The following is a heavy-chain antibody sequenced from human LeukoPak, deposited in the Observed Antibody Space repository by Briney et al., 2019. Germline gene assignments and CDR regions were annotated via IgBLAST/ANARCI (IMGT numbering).Heavy chain of an antibody. V-gene: IGHV4-34*01. Sequence: SETLSLTCAVYGGSFSGYYWSWIRQPPGKGLEWIGEINHSGSTNYNPSLKSRVTISVDTSKNQFSLKLSSVTAADTAVYYCARARIDIAARGLGAVFDYGGQGTLVPVSP. CDR1: GGSFSGYY. CDR3: ARARIDIAARGLGAVFDY. CDR2: INHSGST. J-gene: IGHJ4*02. D-gene: IGHD6-6*01.